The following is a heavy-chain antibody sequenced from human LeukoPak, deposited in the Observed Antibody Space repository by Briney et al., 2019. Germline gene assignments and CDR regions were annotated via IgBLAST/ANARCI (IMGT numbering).Heavy chain of an antibody. CDR3: ARGDNVLLWFGELFGVAFDI. D-gene: IGHD3-10*01. V-gene: IGHV3-48*01. CDR2: ISTSSSTM. CDR1: GFTFSTYS. Sequence: GGSLRLSCAASGFTFSTYSMNWVRQAPGKGLEWVSYISTSSSTMYYADSVKGRFTISRDNAKNSLYLQMNSLRAEDTAVYYCARGDNVLLWFGELFGVAFDIWGQGTMVTVSS. J-gene: IGHJ3*02.